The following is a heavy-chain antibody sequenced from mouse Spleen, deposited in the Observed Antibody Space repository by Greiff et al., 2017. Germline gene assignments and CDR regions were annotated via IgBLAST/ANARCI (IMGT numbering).Heavy chain of an antibody. D-gene: IGHD2-3*01. J-gene: IGHJ2*01. CDR1: GYSITSGYY. CDR2: ISYDGSN. V-gene: IGHV3-6*01. CDR3: ARRGDGYYPFDY. Sequence: ESGPGLVKPSQSLSLTCSVTGYSITSGYYWNWIRQFPGNKLEWMGYISYDGSNNYNPSLKNRISITRDTSKNQFFLKLNSVTTEDTATYYCARRGDGYYPFDYWGQGTTLTVSS.